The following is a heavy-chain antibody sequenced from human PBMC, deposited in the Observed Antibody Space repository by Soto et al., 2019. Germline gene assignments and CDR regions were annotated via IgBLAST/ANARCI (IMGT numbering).Heavy chain of an antibody. CDR3: TRSIPGTTSSDY. J-gene: IGHJ4*02. D-gene: IGHD1-7*01. Sequence: EVQLVESGGGLVQPGGSLRLSCAGSGFTFIDYYIDWVRQAPGKGLEWVGRSRDKGNSYSTDYAASVKGRFTVSRDASKNSLYLQMNSLKTEDTALYYSTRSIPGTTSSDYWGQGTLVTVSS. V-gene: IGHV3-72*01. CDR1: GFTFIDYY. CDR2: SRDKGNSYST.